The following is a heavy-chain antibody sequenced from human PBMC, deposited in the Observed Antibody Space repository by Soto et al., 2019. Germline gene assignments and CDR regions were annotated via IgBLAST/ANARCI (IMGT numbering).Heavy chain of an antibody. CDR1: GFTFREYE. V-gene: IGHV3-23*01. J-gene: IGHJ6*02. Sequence: GGSLRLSCVTSGFTFREYEMNWIRQAPGKGLEWVAYITGRSRTIHYADSVKGRFTISRDNSKNTLYLQMNSLRAEDTAVYYCANSNSGSFSYYYGMDVWGQGTTVTVFS. D-gene: IGHD1-26*01. CDR2: ITGRSRTI. CDR3: ANSNSGSFSYYYGMDV.